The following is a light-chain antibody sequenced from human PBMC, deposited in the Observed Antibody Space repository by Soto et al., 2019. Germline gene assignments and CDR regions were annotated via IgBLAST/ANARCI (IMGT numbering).Light chain of an antibody. CDR3: QQYDNLPIFT. CDR1: QDISNY. J-gene: IGKJ3*01. Sequence: DIQMTQSPSSLSASVGDRVTITCQASQDISNYLNWYQHKPGKAPKLLIYDASNFETGVPSRFSGSGSGTDFTFTISSLQPEDIATYYCQQYDNLPIFTFGPGTKVDIK. V-gene: IGKV1-33*01. CDR2: DAS.